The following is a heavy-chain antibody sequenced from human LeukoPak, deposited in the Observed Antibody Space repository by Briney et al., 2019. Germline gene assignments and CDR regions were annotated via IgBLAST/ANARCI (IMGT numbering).Heavy chain of an antibody. V-gene: IGHV3-66*01. CDR3: ARDYPGYSYGYGAFDI. Sequence: GGSLRLSCAASGFTVSSNYMSWVRQAPGKGLEWVSVIYSGGSTYYADSVKGRFTISRDNSKNTLYLQMNSLRAEDTAVYYCARDYPGYSYGYGAFDIWGQGTMVTVSS. J-gene: IGHJ3*02. CDR1: GFTVSSNY. D-gene: IGHD5-18*01. CDR2: IYSGGST.